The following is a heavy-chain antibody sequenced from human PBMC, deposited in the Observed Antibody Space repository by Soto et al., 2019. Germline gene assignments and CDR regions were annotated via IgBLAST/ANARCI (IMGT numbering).Heavy chain of an antibody. J-gene: IGHJ4*02. CDR2: ISSSSYI. CDR3: ARDRVGDYFDY. CDR1: GFTFSSYS. D-gene: IGHD3-3*01. V-gene: IGHV3-21*01. Sequence: EVQLVESGGGLVKPGGSLRLSCAASGFTFSSYSMNWVRQAPGKGLEWVSSISSSSYIYYADSVKGRFTISRDNAKNSLYLQMNSLRAEDTAVYYCARDRVGDYFDYWGQGTLVTVSS.